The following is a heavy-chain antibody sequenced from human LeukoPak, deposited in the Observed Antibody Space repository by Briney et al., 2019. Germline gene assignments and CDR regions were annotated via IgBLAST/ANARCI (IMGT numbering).Heavy chain of an antibody. CDR3: AVDIVVVPAVYEDYYYYYMDV. CDR1: GYTFTSYY. D-gene: IGHD2-2*01. Sequence: GASVKVSCKASGYTFTSYYMHWVRQAPGQGLEWMGIVNPSGGSTSYAQKFQGRVTMTRDTSTSTVYMELSSLRSEDTAVYYCAVDIVVVPAVYEDYYYYYMDVWGKGTTVTVSS. J-gene: IGHJ6*03. CDR2: VNPSGGST. V-gene: IGHV1-46*01.